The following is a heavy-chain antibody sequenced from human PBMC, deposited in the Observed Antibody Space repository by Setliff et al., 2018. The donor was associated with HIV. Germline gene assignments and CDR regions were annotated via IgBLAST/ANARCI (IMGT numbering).Heavy chain of an antibody. CDR1: EFTFSSHW. D-gene: IGHD6-19*01. Sequence: PGGSLRLSCEASEFTFSSHWMSWVRQAPGKGLEWVANLKGDGSQNNYVDSVKVQFTISRDNARNSLYLQMNSLGAEDTAVYYCARQRAVAGTVIAGAFDIWGQGTMVTVSS. CDR2: LKGDGSQN. V-gene: IGHV3-7*03. CDR3: ARQRAVAGTVIAGAFDI. J-gene: IGHJ3*02.